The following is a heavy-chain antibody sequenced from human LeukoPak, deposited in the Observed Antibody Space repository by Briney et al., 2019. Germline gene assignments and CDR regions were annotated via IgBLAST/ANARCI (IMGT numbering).Heavy chain of an antibody. CDR2: IIPIFGTA. V-gene: IGHV1-69*05. CDR3: ARLGLSYYMDV. J-gene: IGHJ6*03. CDR1: GGTFSSYA. Sequence: SVKVSCKASGGTFSSYAISWVRQAPGQGLEWMGGIIPIFGTANYAQKFQGRVTMTRNTSISTAYMELSSLRSEDTAVYYCARLGLSYYMDVWGKGTTVTISS.